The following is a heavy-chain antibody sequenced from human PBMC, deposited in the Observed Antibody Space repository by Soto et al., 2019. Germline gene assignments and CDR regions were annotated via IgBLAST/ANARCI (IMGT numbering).Heavy chain of an antibody. CDR2: ISSSGSTI. J-gene: IGHJ2*01. D-gene: IGHD6-19*01. CDR1: GFTFSDYY. V-gene: IGHV3-11*01. Sequence: PGGSLRLSCAASGFTFSDYYMSWIRQAPGKGLEWVSYISSSGSTIYYADSVKGRFTISRDNAKNSLYLQMNSLRAEDTAVYYCARGSVAGLPLKFDLWGRGTLVTVSS. CDR3: ARGSVAGLPLKFDL.